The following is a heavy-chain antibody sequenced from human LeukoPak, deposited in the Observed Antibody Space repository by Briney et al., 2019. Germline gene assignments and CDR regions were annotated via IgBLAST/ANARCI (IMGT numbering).Heavy chain of an antibody. CDR2: ISGRGSNT. CDR3: AKDRRTLSVFDM. Sequence: GGSLRLSCVVSGFTFSSYGMSWGGQAPGKGMEGGSGISGRGSNTYYADSVKGGFTFSRDNNRRRLYLQMKRQRAEDTAVYSCAKDRRTLSVFDMWGQGTMVTVSS. D-gene: IGHD2-2*01. J-gene: IGHJ3*02. V-gene: IGHV3-23*01. CDR1: GFTFSSYG.